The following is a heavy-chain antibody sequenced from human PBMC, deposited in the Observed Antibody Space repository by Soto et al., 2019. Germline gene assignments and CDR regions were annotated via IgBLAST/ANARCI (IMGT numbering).Heavy chain of an antibody. CDR2: VNPNSGGT. J-gene: IGHJ6*02. CDR1: GYTFSGYY. Sequence: GSSVKVSCKASGYTFSGYYIHWLRQAPGQGLAWMGWVNPNSGGTNYAQKFQGRVNVTRDTPTSTAYMEPSRLRSDDTAVYYCARGPAYRSGWSSLHTYYYYGIDVWRQGTTVTV. D-gene: IGHD6-19*01. CDR3: ARGPAYRSGWSSLHTYYYYGIDV. V-gene: IGHV1-2*02.